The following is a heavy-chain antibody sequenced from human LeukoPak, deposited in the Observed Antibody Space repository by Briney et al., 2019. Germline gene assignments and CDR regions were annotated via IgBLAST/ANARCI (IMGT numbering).Heavy chain of an antibody. Sequence: ASVKVSCKASGYTFTSYDINWVRQATGQGLEWMGWMNPNSGNTGYAQKFQGRVTMTRNTSISTAYMELSSLRSEDTAVYYCARGYYYDSSGYCPFDCWGQGTLVTVSS. CDR1: GYTFTSYD. J-gene: IGHJ4*02. CDR3: ARGYYYDSSGYCPFDC. D-gene: IGHD3-22*01. V-gene: IGHV1-8*01. CDR2: MNPNSGNT.